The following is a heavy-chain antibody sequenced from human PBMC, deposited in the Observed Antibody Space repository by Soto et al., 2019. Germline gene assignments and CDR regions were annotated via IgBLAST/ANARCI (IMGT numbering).Heavy chain of an antibody. CDR1: GFTFSSYA. J-gene: IGHJ4*02. D-gene: IGHD1-26*01. CDR2: ISYDGSNK. V-gene: IGHV3-30-3*01. CDR3: ARDTGGSYDY. Sequence: GESLKISCAASGFTFSSYAMHWVSQAPGKGLEWVAVISYDGSNKYYADSMKGRFTISRDNSKNTLYLQMNSLKIEDTAVYYCARDTGGSYDYWGQGALVTVSS.